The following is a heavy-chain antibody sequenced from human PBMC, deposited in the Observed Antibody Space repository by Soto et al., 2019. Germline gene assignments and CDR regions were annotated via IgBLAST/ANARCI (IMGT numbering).Heavy chain of an antibody. D-gene: IGHD6-19*01. CDR1: GGTFSSYT. Sequence: QVQLVQSGAEVKKPGSSVKVSCKASGGTFSSYTISWVRQAPGQGLEWMGRIIPILGIANYAQKFQGRVTITADKSPSTDYMERSSLRSEDTAGYYCARGGLVKSWFDPWGQGTLVTVSS. CDR2: IIPILGIA. CDR3: ARGGLVKSWFDP. J-gene: IGHJ5*02. V-gene: IGHV1-69*02.